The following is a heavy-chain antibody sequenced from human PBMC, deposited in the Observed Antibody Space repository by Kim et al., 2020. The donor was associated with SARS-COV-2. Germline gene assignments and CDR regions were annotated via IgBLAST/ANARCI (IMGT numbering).Heavy chain of an antibody. CDR2: IGRDGDSP. D-gene: IGHD1-20*01. CDR1: GFTFSSYA. J-gene: IGHJ6*01. V-gene: IGHV3-23*01. CDR3: VKDGIPSSISTWYYYYY. Sequence: GGSLRLSCAASGFTFSSYAMSWVRQAPGKGLEWVSAIGRDGDSPHYADSVMGRFTISRDNSKKTLYLQMNSLRADDTALYYCVKDGIPSSISTWYYYYY.